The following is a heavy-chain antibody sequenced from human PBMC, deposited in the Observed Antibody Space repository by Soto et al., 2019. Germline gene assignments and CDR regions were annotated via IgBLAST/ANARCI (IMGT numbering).Heavy chain of an antibody. J-gene: IGHJ6*03. CDR2: IYYGGST. V-gene: IGHV4-59*01. CDR3: SRGTLPRYCSSTNCAYYMDV. D-gene: IGHD2-2*01. CDR1: GGSINAYC. Sequence: PSETLSLTCTVSGGSINAYCWSWIRQPPGKGLEWIGHIYYGGSTNYNPSLKSRLTMSTDTSKNQFSLRLSSVTAADTAVYYCSRGTLPRYCSSTNCAYYMDVWGKGTTVTVSS.